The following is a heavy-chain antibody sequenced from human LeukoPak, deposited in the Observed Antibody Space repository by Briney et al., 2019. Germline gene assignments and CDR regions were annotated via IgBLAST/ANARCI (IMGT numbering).Heavy chain of an antibody. CDR3: ARVWGAIDY. D-gene: IGHD1-26*01. Sequence: ASVKVSCKASGYTFTGYDINWVRQATGQGLEWMGWVTPNSGNARYAQKFQGRVTMTRDTSISTAYMELSSLASEDTAVYYCARVWGAIDYWGQGTLVTVSS. CDR2: VTPNSGNA. J-gene: IGHJ4*02. CDR1: GYTFTGYD. V-gene: IGHV1-8*01.